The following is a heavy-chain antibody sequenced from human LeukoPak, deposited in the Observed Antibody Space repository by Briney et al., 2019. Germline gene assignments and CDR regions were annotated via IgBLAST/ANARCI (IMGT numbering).Heavy chain of an antibody. J-gene: IGHJ4*02. V-gene: IGHV4-59*01. CDR2: IYYSGST. CDR1: GGSISSYY. Sequence: PSETLSLTCTVSGGSISSYYWSWIRQPPGKGLEWIGYIYYSGSTNYNPSLKSRVTISVDTSKNQFSLKLSSVTAADTAVYYCARSRDYFDYWGRGTLVTVSS. CDR3: ARSRDYFDY.